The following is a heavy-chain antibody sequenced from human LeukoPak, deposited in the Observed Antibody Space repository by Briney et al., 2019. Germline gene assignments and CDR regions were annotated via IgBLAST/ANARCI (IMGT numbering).Heavy chain of an antibody. CDR3: AKEQEGDYGGTSLFDY. Sequence: GGSLRLSCAASGFTFSSYAMSWVRQAPGKGLEWVSAISGSGGSTYYADSVKGRFTISRDNPKNTLYLQMNSLRAEDTAVYYCAKEQEGDYGGTSLFDYWGQGTLVTVSS. CDR1: GFTFSSYA. CDR2: ISGSGGST. V-gene: IGHV3-23*01. D-gene: IGHD4-23*01. J-gene: IGHJ4*02.